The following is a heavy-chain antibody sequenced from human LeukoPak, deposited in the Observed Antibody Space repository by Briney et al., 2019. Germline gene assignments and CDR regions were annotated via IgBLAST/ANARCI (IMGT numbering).Heavy chain of an antibody. CDR2: ISGSGSDT. CDR3: ARDHLLLWLGELSGGLGY. Sequence: GGSLRLSCAASGFTFSSHGMSWVRQAPGKGLGWVSSISGSGSDTFYADSVKGRFTISRDNSKNTLYLQMNSLRAEDTAVYYCARDHLLLWLGELSGGLGYWGQGTLVTVSS. V-gene: IGHV3-23*01. J-gene: IGHJ4*02. CDR1: GFTFSSHG. D-gene: IGHD3-10*01.